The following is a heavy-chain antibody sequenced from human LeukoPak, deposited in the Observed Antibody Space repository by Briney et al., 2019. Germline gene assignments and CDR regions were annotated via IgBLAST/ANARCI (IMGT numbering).Heavy chain of an antibody. D-gene: IGHD4-17*01. CDR1: GYTFTNYY. J-gene: IGHJ5*02. CDR2: INPSGGST. Sequence: GASVKVSCKASGYTFTNYYMHWARQAPGQGLEWMGIINPSGGSTSYAQKFQGRVTMTRDTSTSTVYMELSSLRSEDTAVYYCARDRYPKILYAEPIPPTVTIGVGRFDPWGQGTLVTVSS. V-gene: IGHV1-46*01. CDR3: ARDRYPKILYAEPIPPTVTIGVGRFDP.